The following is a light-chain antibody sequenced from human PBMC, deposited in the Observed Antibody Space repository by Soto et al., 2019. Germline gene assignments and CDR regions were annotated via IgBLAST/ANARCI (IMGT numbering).Light chain of an antibody. CDR2: DVS. V-gene: IGLV2-14*01. Sequence: QSVLTQPASVSRSPGQSITISCTGTSSDVGGYNYVSWYQQHPGKAPKLMIYDVSNRPSGVSNRSSGSKSGNTASLTISGLQAEDEADYYCSSYTSSSTLLYVFGTGTKLTVL. CDR3: SSYTSSSTLLYV. J-gene: IGLJ1*01. CDR1: SSDVGGYNY.